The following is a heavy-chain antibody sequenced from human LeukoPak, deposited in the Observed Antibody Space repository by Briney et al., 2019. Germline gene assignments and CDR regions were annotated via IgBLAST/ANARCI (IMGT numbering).Heavy chain of an antibody. CDR3: ARAYCGGDCYPVTYYYYYMDV. CDR2: VIPIFGTA. Sequence: SVKVSCKASGGTFSSYAISWVRQATGQGLEWMGGVIPIFGTANYARKFQGRVTITADESTSTAYMELSSLRSEDTAVYYCARAYCGGDCYPVTYYYYYMDVWGKGTTVTVSS. J-gene: IGHJ6*03. D-gene: IGHD2-21*01. V-gene: IGHV1-69*01. CDR1: GGTFSSYA.